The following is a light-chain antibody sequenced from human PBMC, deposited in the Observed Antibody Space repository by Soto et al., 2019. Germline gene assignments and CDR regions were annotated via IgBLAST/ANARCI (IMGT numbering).Light chain of an antibody. CDR1: SSNIGGNS. CDR2: DDN. Sequence: SVLTQPASLSAAPGRRVTISCSGSSSNIGGNSVSWYQQLPVTAPKLLIYDDNKRPSGIPDRFSGSKSGTSATLGITGFQTGDEADYYCGSWDSSLRAYVFGTGTKVTV. CDR3: GSWDSSLRAYV. V-gene: IGLV1-51*01. J-gene: IGLJ1*01.